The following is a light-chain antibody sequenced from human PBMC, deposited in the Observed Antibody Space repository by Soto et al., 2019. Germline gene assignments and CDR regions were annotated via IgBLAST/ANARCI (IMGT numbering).Light chain of an antibody. V-gene: IGKV3-20*01. Sequence: EIVFTQSPGTLSLSPGERATLLCRASQSVSNNYLAWYQQKPGQAPRLLIYGASNRATGIPDRFSGSGSGTDFTLTISRLEPEDFAVYYCQQYGSSPLTFGGGTKVDIK. CDR3: QQYGSSPLT. CDR2: GAS. CDR1: QSVSNNY. J-gene: IGKJ4*01.